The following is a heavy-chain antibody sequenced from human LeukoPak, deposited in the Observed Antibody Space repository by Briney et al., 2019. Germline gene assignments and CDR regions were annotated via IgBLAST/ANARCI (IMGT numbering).Heavy chain of an antibody. CDR3: ARASPYFYCSGGSCYFHP. Sequence: SVKVSCKASGGTFSSYAISWVRQAPGQGLERMGGIIPIFGTANYAQKFQGRVTITTDESTSTAYMELSSLRSEDTAVYYCARASPYFYCSGGSCYFHPWGQGTLVTVSS. CDR1: GGTFSSYA. J-gene: IGHJ5*02. CDR2: IIPIFGTA. V-gene: IGHV1-69*05. D-gene: IGHD2-15*01.